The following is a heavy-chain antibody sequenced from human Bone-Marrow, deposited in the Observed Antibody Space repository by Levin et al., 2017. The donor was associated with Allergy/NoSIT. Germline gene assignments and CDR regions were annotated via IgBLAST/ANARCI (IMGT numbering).Heavy chain of an antibody. CDR2: IYFSGST. V-gene: IGHV4-39*07. J-gene: IGHJ4*02. Sequence: SETLSLTCTVSGGATSSSSYYWGWIRQPPGKGLEWIGSIYFSGSTYYNPSLKSRITMSSDPSQIQFSLRLTSVTAADTAVYYCARVRSLATVTHFDSWGQGTLVTVSS. D-gene: IGHD4-17*01. CDR1: GGATSSSSYY. CDR3: ARVRSLATVTHFDS.